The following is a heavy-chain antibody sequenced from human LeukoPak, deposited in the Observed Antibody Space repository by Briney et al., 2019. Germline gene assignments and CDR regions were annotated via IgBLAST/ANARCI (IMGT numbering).Heavy chain of an antibody. Sequence: GGSLRLSCAASGFTVSSNYLSWVRQAPGKGLEWVSVIYSGGSTYYADSVKGRFTISRDNSKNTLYLQMNSLRAEDTAVYYCARGPLKRGSGSYFPFDYWGQGTLVTVSS. J-gene: IGHJ4*02. D-gene: IGHD3-10*01. CDR2: IYSGGST. V-gene: IGHV3-53*01. CDR3: ARGPLKRGSGSYFPFDY. CDR1: GFTVSSNY.